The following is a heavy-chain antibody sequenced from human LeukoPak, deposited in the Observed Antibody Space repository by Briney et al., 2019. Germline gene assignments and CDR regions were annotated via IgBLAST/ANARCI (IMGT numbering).Heavy chain of an antibody. J-gene: IGHJ6*03. D-gene: IGHD3-10*01. CDR1: GFTFSSYW. CDR3: ARVGSGSYAYYYYYMDV. V-gene: IGHV3-74*01. CDR2: INSDGSST. Sequence: PGGSLRLSCAASGFTFSSYWMHWVRQAPGKGLVWVSRINSDGSSTSYADSVKGRFTISRDNAKNTLYLQMNSLRAEDTAVYYCARVGSGSYAYYYYYMDVWGKGTTVTVSS.